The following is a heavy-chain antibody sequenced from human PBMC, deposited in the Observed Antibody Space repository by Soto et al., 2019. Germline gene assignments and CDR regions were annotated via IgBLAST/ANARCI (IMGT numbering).Heavy chain of an antibody. Sequence: QLQLQESGSGLVKPSQTLSLTCAVSGGSISSGGYSWSWIRQPPGKGLEWIGYISHSGSTYYNPSLKSRVTISVDRSKNQFSLKLSSVTAADTAVYYCARGYYDILTGYYNPDYFDYWGQGTLVTVSS. CDR1: GGSISSGGYS. J-gene: IGHJ4*02. CDR2: ISHSGST. V-gene: IGHV4-30-2*01. D-gene: IGHD3-9*01. CDR3: ARGYYDILTGYYNPDYFDY.